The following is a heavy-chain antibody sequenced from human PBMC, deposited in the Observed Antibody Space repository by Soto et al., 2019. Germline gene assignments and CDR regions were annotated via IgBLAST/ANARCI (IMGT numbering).Heavy chain of an antibody. CDR1: GFTFSTYG. D-gene: IGHD7-27*01. V-gene: IGHV3-23*01. CDR2: ISYNGGST. J-gene: IGHJ4*02. Sequence: EVQLLESGGGLERPGGSLRLSCAASGFTFSTYGMTWVRQSPGKGLEWVSGISYNGGSTYYADSVKGRFTISRDNSKNTLYLQMNNLRAEDTAVYYCARTNDYNWGINWADYWGQGTLVTVSS. CDR3: ARTNDYNWGINWADY.